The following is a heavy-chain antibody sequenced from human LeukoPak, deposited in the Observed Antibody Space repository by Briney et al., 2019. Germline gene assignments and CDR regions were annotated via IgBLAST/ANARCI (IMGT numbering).Heavy chain of an antibody. D-gene: IGHD5-18*01. V-gene: IGHV3-49*03. CDR3: TRDPVEYSYGPWFDY. Sequence: GGSLRLSCTASGLTFGDYAMSWFRQAPGKGLEWVGFIRSKAYGGTTEYAASVKGRFTISRDDSKSIAYLQMNSLKTEDTAVYYCTRDPVEYSYGPWFDYWGQGTLVTVSS. J-gene: IGHJ4*02. CDR2: IRSKAYGGTT. CDR1: GLTFGDYA.